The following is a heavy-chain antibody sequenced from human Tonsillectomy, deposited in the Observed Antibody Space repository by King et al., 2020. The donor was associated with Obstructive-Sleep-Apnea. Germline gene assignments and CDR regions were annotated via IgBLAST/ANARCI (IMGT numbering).Heavy chain of an antibody. J-gene: IGHJ6*02. D-gene: IGHD1-14*01. Sequence: QLVQSGGGVVQPGGSLRLSCAASGFTFSSYGMHWVRQAPGKGLEWVAFTRYDGSIKYYADSLKGRFTISRDNSKNTLYLQMNSLRAEDTAVYYCAKYLTDHFYYDYGMDVWGQGTTVTVSS. V-gene: IGHV3-30*02. CDR2: TRYDGSIK. CDR1: GFTFSSYG. CDR3: AKYLTDHFYYDYGMDV.